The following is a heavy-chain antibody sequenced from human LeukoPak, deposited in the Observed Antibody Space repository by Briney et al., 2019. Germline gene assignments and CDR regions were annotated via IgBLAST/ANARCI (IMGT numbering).Heavy chain of an antibody. CDR3: ARASYRYCSGGSCFELNWFDL. V-gene: IGHV1-46*01. J-gene: IGHJ5*02. Sequence: ASVKVSCKASGYTFTSYYMHWVRQAPGQGLEWMGIINPSDGSTSYAQKFQGRVTMTRDTSTSTVYMELSSLRSEDTAVYYCARASYRYCSGGSCFELNWFDLWGQGTLVTVSS. CDR2: INPSDGST. CDR1: GYTFTSYY. D-gene: IGHD2-15*01.